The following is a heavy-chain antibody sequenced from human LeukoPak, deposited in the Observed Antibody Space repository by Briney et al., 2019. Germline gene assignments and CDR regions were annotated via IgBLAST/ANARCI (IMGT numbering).Heavy chain of an antibody. J-gene: IGHJ4*02. D-gene: IGHD5-18*01. V-gene: IGHV4-34*11. CDR3: ARDRKYGYGIDY. Sequence: PSETLSLTCAVYGGSFSGYYWSWIRQPPGKGLEWIGYIYHGGTTYYNPSLKSRVTISVDRSKNQFSLNLNSVTAADTAVYYCARDRKYGYGIDYWGQGILVTVSS. CDR1: GGSFSGYY. CDR2: IYHGGTT.